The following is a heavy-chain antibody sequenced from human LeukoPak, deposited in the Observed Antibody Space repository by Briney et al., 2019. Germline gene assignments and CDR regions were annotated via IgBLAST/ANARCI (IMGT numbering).Heavy chain of an antibody. CDR1: GYTFTSYG. CDR2: ISAYNGNT. V-gene: IGHV1-18*01. Sequence: ASVKVSCKASGYTFTSYGISWVRQAPGQGLEWMGWISAYNGNTNYAQKLQGRVTMTTDTSTSTAYMELRSLRSDDTAVYHCARALASYGYMHYWGQGTLVTVSS. CDR3: ARALASYGYMHY. D-gene: IGHD5-18*01. J-gene: IGHJ4*02.